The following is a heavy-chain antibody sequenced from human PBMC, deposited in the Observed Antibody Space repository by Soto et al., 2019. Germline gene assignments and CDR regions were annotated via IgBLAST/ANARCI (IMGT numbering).Heavy chain of an antibody. D-gene: IGHD5-18*01. Sequence: SVKVSCKASGGTFSSYAISWVRQAPGQGLEWMGGIIPIFGTANYAQKFQGRGTITADESTSTAYMGLSSLRSEDTAVYYCASSHLGCVDTAMVTTFRFYDWGKGTLVPV. V-gene: IGHV1-69*13. CDR3: ASSHLGCVDTAMVTTFRFYD. CDR1: GGTFSSYA. CDR2: IIPIFGTA. J-gene: IGHJ4*02.